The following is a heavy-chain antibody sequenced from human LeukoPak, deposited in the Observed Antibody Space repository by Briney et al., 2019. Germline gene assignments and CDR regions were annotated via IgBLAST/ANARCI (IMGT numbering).Heavy chain of an antibody. CDR3: ARTMTTVTTLDY. D-gene: IGHD4-17*01. V-gene: IGHV3-48*03. J-gene: IGHJ4*02. CDR1: GFTFSSYE. Sequence: GGSPRLSCAASGFTFSSYEMNWVRQAPGKGLEWVSYISSSGSTIYYADSVKGRFTISRDNAKNSLYLQMSSLRAEDTAVYYCARTMTTVTTLDYWGQGTLVTVSS. CDR2: ISSSGSTI.